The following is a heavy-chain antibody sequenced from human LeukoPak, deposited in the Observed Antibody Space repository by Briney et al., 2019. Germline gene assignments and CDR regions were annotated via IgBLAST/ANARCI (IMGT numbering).Heavy chain of an antibody. CDR2: INHSGST. D-gene: IGHD2-15*01. V-gene: IGHV4-34*01. J-gene: IGHJ5*02. CDR1: GGSFSGYY. CDR3: AREASATTFHYWFDP. Sequence: SETLSLTCAVYGGSFSGYYWSWIRQPPGKGLEWIGEINHSGSTNYNPSLKSRVTISVDTSKNQFSLKLSSVTAADTAVYYCAREASATTFHYWFDPWGQGTLVTVSS.